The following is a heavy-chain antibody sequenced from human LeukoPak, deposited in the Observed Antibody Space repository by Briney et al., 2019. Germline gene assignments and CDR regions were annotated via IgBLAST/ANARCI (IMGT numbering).Heavy chain of an antibody. V-gene: IGHV3-7*01. CDR3: ASQTGYYDN. Sequence: PGGSLRLSCVASGFTFSSYWMAWVRQAPGKGLEWVANIKEDGSEKYYVDSVRGRFTVSRDNAKNSLYLQMKSLRVDDTAVYFCASQTGYYDNGGQGTLVTVSS. J-gene: IGHJ4*02. D-gene: IGHD3-9*01. CDR1: GFTFSSYW. CDR2: IKEDGSEK.